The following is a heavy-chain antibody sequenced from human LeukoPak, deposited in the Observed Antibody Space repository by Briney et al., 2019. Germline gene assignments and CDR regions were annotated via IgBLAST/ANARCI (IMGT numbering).Heavy chain of an antibody. D-gene: IGHD2-15*01. CDR1: GFTFSSYA. J-gene: IGHJ4*02. Sequence: SGGSLRLSCAASGFTFSSYAMSWVRQAPGKGREWVSGITGSGSTTSYADSVKGRFTSSRDNSKNTLYVEMNSLRAEDTAVYYCAKGTVRYCSGGSCYPFDFWGQGTLVTVSS. CDR3: AKGTVRYCSGGSCYPFDF. V-gene: IGHV3-23*01. CDR2: ITGSGSTT.